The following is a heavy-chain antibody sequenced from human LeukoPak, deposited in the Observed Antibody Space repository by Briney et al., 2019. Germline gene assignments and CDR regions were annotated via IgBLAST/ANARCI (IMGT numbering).Heavy chain of an antibody. Sequence: KGGESLKISFKCSGYIFTSYWIGWVRQLPGKGLEWMGIIYPGDSDTRYSPSFQGQVTISADKSISTAYLQWSSLKASDTAMYYFARQGRDCSITNVWGKGTTVTVSS. CDR2: IYPGDSDT. V-gene: IGHV5-51*01. D-gene: IGHD3-10*01. CDR1: GYIFTSYW. J-gene: IGHJ6*04. CDR3: ARQGRDCSITNV.